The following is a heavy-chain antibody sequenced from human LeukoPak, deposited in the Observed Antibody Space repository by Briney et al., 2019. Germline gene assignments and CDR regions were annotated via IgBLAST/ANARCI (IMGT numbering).Heavy chain of an antibody. CDR2: IYYSGST. Sequence: SETLSLTCTVSGGSISSSSYYWGWIRQPPGKGLEWIGSIYYSGSTYYNPSLKSRVTISVDTSKNQFSLKLSSVTAADTAVYYCARAREGFDPWGQGTLVTVSS. CDR3: ARAREGFDP. CDR1: GGSISSSSYY. J-gene: IGHJ5*02. V-gene: IGHV4-39*07.